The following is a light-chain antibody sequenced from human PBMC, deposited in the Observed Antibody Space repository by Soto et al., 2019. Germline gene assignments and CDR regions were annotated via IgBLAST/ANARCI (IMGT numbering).Light chain of an antibody. J-gene: IGKJ5*01. Sequence: EIVLTQSPGTLSLSPGERATLSCRASQSVSSYLAWYQQKSGQAPKLLIYDASNRATGIPARFSGSGSGTDFTLTISRLEPEDFAVYYCQQYGSSHTFGQGTRLEIK. CDR1: QSVSSY. CDR2: DAS. V-gene: IGKV3-20*01. CDR3: QQYGSSHT.